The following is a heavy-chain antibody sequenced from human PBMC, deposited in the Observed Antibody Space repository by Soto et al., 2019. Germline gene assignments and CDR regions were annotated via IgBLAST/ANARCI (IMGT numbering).Heavy chain of an antibody. V-gene: IGHV3-74*01. CDR1: GFTFSSYW. CDR2: INSDGSST. J-gene: IGHJ4*02. CDR3: AREGAAGTWFDYFDY. Sequence: EVQLVESGGGLVQPGGSLRLSCAASGFTFSSYWMHWVRQAPGKGLVWVSRINSDGSSTSYADSVKGRFTISRDNAKNTLYLQMNSLRAEDTAVYYCAREGAAGTWFDYFDYWGQGTLVTVSS. D-gene: IGHD6-13*01.